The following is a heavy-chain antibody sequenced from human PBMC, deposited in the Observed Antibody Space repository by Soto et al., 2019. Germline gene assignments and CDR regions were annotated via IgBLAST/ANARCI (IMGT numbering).Heavy chain of an antibody. CDR3: AKDIYGSSAYCCYGMDV. Sequence: GGSLRLSCAASGFTFDDYAMHWVRQAPGKGLEWVSGISWNSGSIGYADSVKGRFTISRDNAKNSLYLQMNSLRAEDTALYYCAKDIYGSSAYCCYGMDVWGQGTTVTVSS. CDR2: ISWNSGSI. J-gene: IGHJ6*02. CDR1: GFTFDDYA. D-gene: IGHD6-6*01. V-gene: IGHV3-9*01.